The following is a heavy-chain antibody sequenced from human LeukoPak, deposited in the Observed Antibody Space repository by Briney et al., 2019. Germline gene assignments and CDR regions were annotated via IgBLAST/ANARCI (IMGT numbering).Heavy chain of an antibody. J-gene: IGHJ6*03. V-gene: IGHV1-69*06. Sequence: ASVKVSCKASGYTFTSYAMNWVRQAPGQGLEWMGGIIPIFGTANYAQKFQGRVTITADKSTSTAYMELSSLRSEDTAVYYCARNKRGAYSSGWYDYYYYMDVWGKGTTVTVSS. CDR2: IIPIFGTA. D-gene: IGHD6-19*01. CDR1: GYTFTSYA. CDR3: ARNKRGAYSSGWYDYYYYMDV.